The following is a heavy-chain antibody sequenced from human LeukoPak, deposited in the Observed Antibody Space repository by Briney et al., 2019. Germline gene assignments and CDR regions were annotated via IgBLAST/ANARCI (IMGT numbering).Heavy chain of an antibody. CDR3: ARGRHWTYYSDSGGNYLLDH. CDR2: ISGSNGYT. CDR1: GITFSNSA. D-gene: IGHD3-22*01. V-gene: IGHV3-23*01. Sequence: GGSLRLSCVPSGITFSNSALSWVRQAPGKGLEWVSGISGSNGYTHYADSVKGRFTISRDNAKKSLYLQMNSLRAEDTAVYYCARGRHWTYYSDSGGNYLLDHWGQGTLVTVSS. J-gene: IGHJ4*02.